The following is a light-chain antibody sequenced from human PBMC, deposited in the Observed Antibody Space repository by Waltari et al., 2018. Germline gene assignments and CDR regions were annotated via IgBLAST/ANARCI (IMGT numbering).Light chain of an antibody. J-gene: IGLJ1*01. Sequence: SYELTQTPSASVSPGQTTRITRPRHELPRKYAYWFQQKTGQAPRLVIYEDTKRPSGIPERFSGSSSGTVATLTITGAQVDDEADYYCYSSDSTGLRVFGGGTTVVVL. V-gene: IGLV3-10*01. CDR2: EDT. CDR3: YSSDSTGLRV. CDR1: ELPRKY.